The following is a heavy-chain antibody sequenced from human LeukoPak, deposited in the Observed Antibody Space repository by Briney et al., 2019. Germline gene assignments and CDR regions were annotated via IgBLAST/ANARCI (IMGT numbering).Heavy chain of an antibody. CDR2: IYYSGST. CDR3: ARLRPGSSWDSSVDY. J-gene: IGHJ4*02. V-gene: IGHV4-59*08. CDR1: GGSISSYY. D-gene: IGHD6-13*01. Sequence: SETLSLTCTVSGGSISSYYWSWIRQPPGKGLEWMGYIYYSGSTNYNPSLKSRVTISVDTSKNQFSLKLSSVTAADTAVYYCARLRPGSSWDSSVDYWGQGTLVTVSS.